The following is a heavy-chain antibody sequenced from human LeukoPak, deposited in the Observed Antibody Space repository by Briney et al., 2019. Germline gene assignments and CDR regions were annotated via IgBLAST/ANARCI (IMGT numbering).Heavy chain of an antibody. CDR2: IIPIFGTA. CDR3: ARADYGDYVDYYYYGMDV. D-gene: IGHD4-17*01. Sequence: SVKVSCKASGYTFTSYGISWVRQAPGQGLEWMGGIIPIFGTANYAQKFQGRVTITADESTSTAYMELSSLRSEDTAVYYCARADYGDYVDYYYYGMDVWGQGTTVTVSS. J-gene: IGHJ6*02. CDR1: GYTFTSYG. V-gene: IGHV1-69*13.